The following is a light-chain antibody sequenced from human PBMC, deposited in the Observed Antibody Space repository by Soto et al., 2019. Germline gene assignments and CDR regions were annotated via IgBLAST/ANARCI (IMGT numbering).Light chain of an antibody. V-gene: IGLV2-14*01. CDR1: SSDVGGYNY. CDR3: SSYTSSSLYV. J-gene: IGLJ1*01. Sequence: QSALTQPASVSGSPGQSITISCTGTSSDVGGYNYVSWYQQHPGKAPKLMIYDVSNRPSGVSNRFSGSKSGNTASLTISGVQAEDEAEYYCSSYTSSSLYVFGTGTKLTAL. CDR2: DVS.